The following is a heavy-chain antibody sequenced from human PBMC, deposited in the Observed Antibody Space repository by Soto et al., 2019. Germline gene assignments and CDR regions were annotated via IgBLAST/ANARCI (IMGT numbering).Heavy chain of an antibody. CDR3: ARVWPCFPYYYDISPYTFENWFYP. J-gene: IGHJ5*02. Sequence: SETLSLTCAVSVSSISSGYYWGWLRQPPGKGLEWIGSIYNGGSTYYNPSLNSRVPLSIDITNNHISLILNSVNAADTAGYYCARVWPCFPYYYDISPYTFENWFYPWGQGTLVTVSS. CDR2: IYNGGST. D-gene: IGHD3-22*01. CDR1: VSSISSGYY. V-gene: IGHV4-38-2*01.